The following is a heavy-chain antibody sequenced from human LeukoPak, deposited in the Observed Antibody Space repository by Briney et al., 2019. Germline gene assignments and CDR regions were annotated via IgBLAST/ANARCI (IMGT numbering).Heavy chain of an antibody. J-gene: IGHJ4*02. V-gene: IGHV3-15*01. CDR2: IRRQTDGETT. D-gene: IGHD2-21*01. Sequence: PGGSLRLSCAASGFIFSNAWMSWVRQAPGKGLEWVACIRRQTDGETTNYAAAVNGRFTVSRDDSKNTLYLQMNNLLTDDTGMYYCVTDLRWDLFDQFDYWGQGALVTVSS. CDR3: VTDLRWDLFDQFDY. CDR1: GFIFSNAW.